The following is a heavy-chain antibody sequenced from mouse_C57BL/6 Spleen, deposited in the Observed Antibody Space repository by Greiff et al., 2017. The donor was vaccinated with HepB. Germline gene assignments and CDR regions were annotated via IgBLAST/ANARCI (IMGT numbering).Heavy chain of an antibody. J-gene: IGHJ1*03. Sequence: QVQLQQSGAELVRPGASVKLSCKASGYTFTDYYINWVKQRPGQGLEWIARIYPGSGNTSYNEKFKGKATLTAEKSSSTAYMQLSSLTSEDSAVYFCARTITTVVEWYFDVWGTGTTVTVSS. V-gene: IGHV1-76*01. CDR3: ARTITTVVEWYFDV. D-gene: IGHD1-1*01. CDR2: IYPGSGNT. CDR1: GYTFTDYY.